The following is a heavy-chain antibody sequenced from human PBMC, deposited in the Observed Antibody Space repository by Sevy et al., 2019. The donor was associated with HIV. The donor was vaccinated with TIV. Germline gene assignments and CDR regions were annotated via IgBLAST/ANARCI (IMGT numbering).Heavy chain of an antibody. D-gene: IGHD6-13*01. CDR2: IYPRDSDT. V-gene: IGHV5-51*01. CDR1: GYSFTSYW. J-gene: IGHJ6*02. CDR3: ARHSSGYSSSWYGGVIISYGMDV. Sequence: GESLKISCKGSGYSFTSYWIGWVRQMPGKGLEWMGLIYPRDSDTRYSPSFQGQVTISAHKSISTAYLQWSSLKASDTAMYYCARHSSGYSSSWYGGVIISYGMDVWGQGTTVTVSS.